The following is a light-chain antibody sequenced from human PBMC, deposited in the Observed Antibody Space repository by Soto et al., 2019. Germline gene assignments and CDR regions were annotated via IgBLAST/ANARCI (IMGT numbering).Light chain of an antibody. CDR2: KAS. CDR3: QHYDTYPLT. Sequence: EIQMTQSPSTLSASVGDRVTITCRASQSVSGRLAWYQQRPGQAPNLLVSKASSLESGVPSRFSGSGSGTEFTLTISSLQPDDVATYYCQHYDTYPLTFGGGTKVEIK. V-gene: IGKV1-5*03. CDR1: QSVSGR. J-gene: IGKJ4*01.